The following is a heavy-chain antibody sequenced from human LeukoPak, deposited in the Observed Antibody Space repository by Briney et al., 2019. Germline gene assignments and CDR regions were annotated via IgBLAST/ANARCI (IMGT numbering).Heavy chain of an antibody. Sequence: SETLSLTCTVSGGSISNYYWSWIRQPPGKGREWIGYIFYSGRTNYNPSLKSRVTISVDTSKNQFSLKLSSVTAADTAVYYCARSPASYSSSWFAFDIWGQGTMVTVSS. CDR3: ARSPASYSSSWFAFDI. CDR1: GGSISNYY. D-gene: IGHD6-13*01. J-gene: IGHJ3*02. CDR2: IFYSGRT. V-gene: IGHV4-59*12.